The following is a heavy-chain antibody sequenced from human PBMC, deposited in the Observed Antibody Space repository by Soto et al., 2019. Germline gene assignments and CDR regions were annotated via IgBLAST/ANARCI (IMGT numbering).Heavy chain of an antibody. Sequence: SGPTLVNPTQTLTLTCSFSGFSLTSIGVAVGWIRQPPGKALEWLALIYWNDDTRYSPSLKSRLSISKDTSKNQVVLTMTNMDPVDTATYYCAYTRRPYRSRLFDPWGQGTLVTVSS. V-gene: IGHV2-5*01. D-gene: IGHD6-13*01. CDR2: IYWNDDT. CDR3: AYTRRPYRSRLFDP. J-gene: IGHJ5*02. CDR1: GFSLTSIGVA.